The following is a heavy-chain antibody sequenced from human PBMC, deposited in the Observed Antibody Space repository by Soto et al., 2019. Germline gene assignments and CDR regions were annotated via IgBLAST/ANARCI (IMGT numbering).Heavy chain of an antibody. D-gene: IGHD2-2*01. CDR1: GFTFSSYS. J-gene: IGHJ6*03. V-gene: IGHV3-48*01. CDR3: TRSAYMDV. Sequence: PGGSLRLSCAASGFTFSSYSMNWVRQAPGKGLEWVSYISSSSSTIYYADSVEGRFTISRDNAKNSLYLQMNSLRAEDTAVYYATRSAYMDVWGKGTTVTVSS. CDR2: ISSSSSTI.